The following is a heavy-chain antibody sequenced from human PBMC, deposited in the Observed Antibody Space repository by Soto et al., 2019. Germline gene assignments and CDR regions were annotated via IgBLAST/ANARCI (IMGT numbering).Heavy chain of an antibody. D-gene: IGHD3-9*01. CDR3: AKEGSDYDMLTGSCYYGMDF. V-gene: IGHV3-30*18. CDR2: ISYDGSNK. J-gene: IGHJ6*02. CDR1: GFTFSSYG. Sequence: QVQLVESGGGVVQPGRSLRLSCAASGFTFSSYGMHWVRQAPGKGLEWVAVISYDGSNKYYADSVKGRFTISRDNSKNTLYLQMNSRRAEDTAVYYCAKEGSDYDMLTGSCYYGMDFWGLGATVTLAS.